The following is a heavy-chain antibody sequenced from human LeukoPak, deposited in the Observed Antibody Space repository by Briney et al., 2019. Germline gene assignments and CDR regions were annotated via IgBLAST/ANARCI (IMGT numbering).Heavy chain of an antibody. J-gene: IGHJ4*02. V-gene: IGHV1-46*01. CDR2: INPSGGST. D-gene: IGHD3-16*01. CDR3: AREPRAYYDYVWGSYEGYFDY. Sequence: ASVKVSCKASGYTFTSYYMHWVRQAPGQGLEWMGIINPSGGSTSYAQKFQGRVTMTRDMSTSTVYMELSSLRSEDTAVYYCAREPRAYYDYVWGSYEGYFDYWGQGTLVTVSS. CDR1: GYTFTSYY.